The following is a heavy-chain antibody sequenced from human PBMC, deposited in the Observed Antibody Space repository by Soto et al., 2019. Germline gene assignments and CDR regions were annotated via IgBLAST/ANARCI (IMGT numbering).Heavy chain of an antibody. D-gene: IGHD2-15*01. J-gene: IGHJ4*02. CDR1: GFTFSSYG. Sequence: GGSLRLSCAASGFTFSSYGMHWVRQAPGKGLEWVAVISYDSTYYADSVKGRFTISRDNSKNTLYLQMRSLRAEDTAVYYCAKDMRCSGGSCYSDFDYWGQGTLVTVSS. CDR2: ISYDST. CDR3: AKDMRCSGGSCYSDFDY. V-gene: IGHV3-30*18.